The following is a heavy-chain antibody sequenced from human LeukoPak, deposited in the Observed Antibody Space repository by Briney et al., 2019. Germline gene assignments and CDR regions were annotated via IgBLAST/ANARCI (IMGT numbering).Heavy chain of an antibody. CDR2: ISSSGSTI. J-gene: IGHJ4*02. CDR1: GFTSSYYY. CDR3: AREKSSSPDY. V-gene: IGHV3-11*04. D-gene: IGHD6-13*01. Sequence: KPGGSLRLSCAASGFTSSYYYMSWIRQAPGLGLDWVSYISSSGSTIYYADSVKGRFTISRDNSKNTLYLQMNSLRAEDTAVYYCAREKSSSPDYWGQGTLVTVSS.